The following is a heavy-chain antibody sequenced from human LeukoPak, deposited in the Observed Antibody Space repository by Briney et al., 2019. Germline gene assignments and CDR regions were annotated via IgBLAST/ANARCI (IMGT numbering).Heavy chain of an antibody. CDR3: ARESLVGATDY. V-gene: IGHV3-48*03. Sequence: GGSLRLSCAASGFTFSSYEMNWVRQAPGKGLEWVSYISSSGSTIYYADSVKGRFTIFRDNAKNSLYLQMNSLRAEDTAVYYCARESLVGATDYWGQGTLVTVSS. CDR2: ISSSGSTI. D-gene: IGHD1-26*01. CDR1: GFTFSSYE. J-gene: IGHJ4*02.